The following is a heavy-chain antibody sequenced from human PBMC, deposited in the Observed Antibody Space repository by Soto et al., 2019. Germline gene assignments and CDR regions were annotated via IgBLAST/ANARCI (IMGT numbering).Heavy chain of an antibody. CDR3: ARADPPVGGELLYYYGMDV. Sequence: GGSLRLSCAASGFTFSSYSMNWVRQAPGKGLEWVSSISSSSSYIYYADSVKGRFTISRDNAKNSLYLQMNSLRAEDTAVYYCARADPPVGGELLYYYGMDVWGQGTTVTVSS. CDR1: GFTFSSYS. J-gene: IGHJ6*02. CDR2: ISSSSSYI. D-gene: IGHD3-10*01. V-gene: IGHV3-21*01.